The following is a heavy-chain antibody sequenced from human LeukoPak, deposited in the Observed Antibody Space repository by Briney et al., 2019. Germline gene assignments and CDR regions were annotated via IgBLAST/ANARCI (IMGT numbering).Heavy chain of an antibody. D-gene: IGHD3-3*01. J-gene: IGHJ3*02. V-gene: IGHV4-4*07. Sequence: PSETLSLTCTVSGGSSSSYYWSWIRQPAGKGLEWIGRIYTSGSTNYNPSLKSRVTMSVDTSKNQFSLKLSSVTAADTAVYYCARDPAGRTYYDFWSGRDRGAFDIWGQGTMVTVSS. CDR1: GGSSSSYY. CDR3: ARDPAGRTYYDFWSGRDRGAFDI. CDR2: IYTSGST.